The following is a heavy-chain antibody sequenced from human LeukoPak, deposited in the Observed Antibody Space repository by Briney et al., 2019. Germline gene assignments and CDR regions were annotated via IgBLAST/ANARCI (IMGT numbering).Heavy chain of an antibody. CDR1: GGSISSYY. D-gene: IGHD6-13*01. J-gene: IGHJ4*02. CDR2: IYYSGST. V-gene: IGHV4-59*08. Sequence: KASETLCLTCTVSGGSISSYYWSWIRQPPGKGLEWIGYIYYSGSTNYNPSLKSRVTISVDTSKNQFSLKLSSVTAADTAVYYCARQGRIAAAGTAYFDYWGQGTLVTVSS. CDR3: ARQGRIAAAGTAYFDY.